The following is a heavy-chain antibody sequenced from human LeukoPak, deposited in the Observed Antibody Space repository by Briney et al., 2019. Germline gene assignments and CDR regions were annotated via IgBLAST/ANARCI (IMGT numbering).Heavy chain of an antibody. CDR3: ARGYYDSSGYYPCPFDY. CDR2: IYYTGST. J-gene: IGHJ4*02. Sequence: SETLSLTCAVSGDSISSDYWSWIRQPPGKGLEWIGHIYYTGSTNYNLSLKSRVTISVDTSKNQFSLKVSSVTAADTAVYYCARGYYDSSGYYPCPFDYWGQGTLVTVSS. CDR1: GDSISSDY. V-gene: IGHV4-59*01. D-gene: IGHD3-22*01.